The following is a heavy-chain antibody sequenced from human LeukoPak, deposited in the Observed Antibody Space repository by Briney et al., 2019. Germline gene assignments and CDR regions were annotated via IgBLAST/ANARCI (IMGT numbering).Heavy chain of an antibody. V-gene: IGHV3-74*01. J-gene: IGHJ4*02. CDR2: IYSDGTRT. CDR3: SRVLNYGFDY. CDR1: GFTFSNYW. Sequence: GGSLRLSCAASGFTFSNYWMHWVRQAPGKGLVWVSRIYSDGTRTSYADSVKGRFTISRDNAKNTLYLQMNSLRAEDTAVYYCSRVLNYGFDYWGQGTLVTVSS. D-gene: IGHD3-10*01.